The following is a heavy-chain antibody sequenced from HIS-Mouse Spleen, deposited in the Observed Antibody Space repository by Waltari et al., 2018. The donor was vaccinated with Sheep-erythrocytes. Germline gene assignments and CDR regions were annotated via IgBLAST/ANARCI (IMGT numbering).Heavy chain of an antibody. CDR3: ARITSYYDFWSTYNKDYFDY. D-gene: IGHD3-3*01. J-gene: IGHJ4*02. CDR2: IFSNDEK. CDR1: GFSLSNARMG. V-gene: IGHV2-26*01. Sequence: QVTLKESGPVLVKPTETLTLTCTVSGFSLSNARMGVSWIRQPPGKALEWLAHIFSNDEKSYSTALKSRLTTSKDTSKSQVVRTMTNMDPVDTATYYCARITSYYDFWSTYNKDYFDYWGQGTLVTVSS.